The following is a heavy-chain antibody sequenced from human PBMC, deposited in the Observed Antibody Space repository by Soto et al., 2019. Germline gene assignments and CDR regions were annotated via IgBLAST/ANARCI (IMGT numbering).Heavy chain of an antibody. Sequence: ASVKVSCKASGGTFNNYPITWVRQAPGEGLEWMGGSIPIFGTANYAQKFQGRVTISVDESTSTAYMELSSPRSEDTAVYYCARGRGYSGDDHYYYFDMDVWGQGTTVTVSS. J-gene: IGHJ6*02. CDR3: ARGRGYSGDDHYYYFDMDV. CDR2: SIPIFGTA. V-gene: IGHV1-69*13. D-gene: IGHD5-12*01. CDR1: GGTFNNYP.